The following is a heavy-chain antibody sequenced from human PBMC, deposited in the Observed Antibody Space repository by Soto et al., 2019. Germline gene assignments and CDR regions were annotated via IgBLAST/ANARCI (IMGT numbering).Heavy chain of an antibody. V-gene: IGHV4-4*02. J-gene: IGHJ5*02. D-gene: IGHD3-10*01. CDR2: IYYSETT. CDR3: ARSSGVSATYWFDD. Sequence: SETLSLTCAVSGGSISSINLWSWVRQTPGKGLEWIGDIYYSETTNYNQSLTSRVTMSIDKSKNQFFLNLTSVTAADTAVYYCARSSGVSATYWFDDWGQGTLVTVSS. CDR1: GGSISSINL.